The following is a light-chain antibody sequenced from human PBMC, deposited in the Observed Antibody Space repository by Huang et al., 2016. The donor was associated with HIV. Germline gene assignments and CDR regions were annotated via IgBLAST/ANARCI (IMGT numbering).Light chain of an antibody. CDR2: EIS. J-gene: IGKJ1*01. CDR3: QYGET. Sequence: DIQMTQSPSTLSAFVGDRLTTTCRASQNISSGLAWYQQKPGKAPSILIYEISSLESGGPSRFSGSGSGTEFTLTISSLQPDDIGTYYCQYGETFGQGSKVEVK. CDR1: QNISSG. V-gene: IGKV1-5*03.